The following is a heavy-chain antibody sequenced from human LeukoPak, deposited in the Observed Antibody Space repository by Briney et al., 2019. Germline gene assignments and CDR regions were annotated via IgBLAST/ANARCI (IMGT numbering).Heavy chain of an antibody. CDR2: ISSSGST. Sequence: SETLSLTCTVSGASISGSGYYWGWIRQPPGKGLEWIGSISSSGSTYYNASLQSRVTISIETSKNQISLRLNSVTAADTAMYYCAKSGGYGLIDYWGQGTLVTVSS. D-gene: IGHD1-26*01. CDR3: AKSGGYGLIDY. J-gene: IGHJ4*02. CDR1: GASISGSGYY. V-gene: IGHV4-39*01.